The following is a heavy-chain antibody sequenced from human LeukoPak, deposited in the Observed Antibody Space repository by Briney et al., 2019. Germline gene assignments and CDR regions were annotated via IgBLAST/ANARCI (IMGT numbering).Heavy chain of an antibody. CDR2: ISAHNGNT. J-gene: IGHJ4*02. Sequence: AAVKVSCKASGYSLTSYGIIWVRQAPGQGLQWMGWISAHNGNTNYAQKLQGRVTMTTDTSTSTVYMELRSLRSDDTAVYYCARAQTTLLLDYWGQGTLVTVSS. CDR1: GYSLTSYG. CDR3: ARAQTTLLLDY. V-gene: IGHV1-18*01. D-gene: IGHD4-11*01.